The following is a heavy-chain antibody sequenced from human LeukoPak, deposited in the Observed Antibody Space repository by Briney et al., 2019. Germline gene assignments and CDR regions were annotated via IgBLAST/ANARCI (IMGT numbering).Heavy chain of an antibody. Sequence: PSETLSLTCTVSGGSISSQFWSWIRQPPGKGLEWIGNIYNSGTTNYNPSLESRVTISVDTSKNQFSLKLRSVTAADTAVYYCARGLYGAAAGTHWGQGTQVTVSS. V-gene: IGHV4-59*11. J-gene: IGHJ1*01. CDR3: ARGLYGAAAGTH. CDR1: GGSISSQF. CDR2: IYNSGTT. D-gene: IGHD6-13*01.